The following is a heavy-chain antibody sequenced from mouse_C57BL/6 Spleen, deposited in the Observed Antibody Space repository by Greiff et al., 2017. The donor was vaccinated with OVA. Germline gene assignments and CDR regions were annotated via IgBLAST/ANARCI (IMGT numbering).Heavy chain of an antibody. CDR2: IYPGDGDT. J-gene: IGHJ2*01. D-gene: IGHD1-1*01. CDR3: ARSFITAVVATFDY. Sequence: VKLMESGAELVKPGASVKISCKASGYAFSSYWMNWVKQRPGKGLEWIGQIYPGDGDTNYNGKFKGKATLTADKSSSTAYMQLSSLTSEDSAVYFCARSFITAVVATFDYWGQGTTLTVSS. V-gene: IGHV1-80*01. CDR1: GYAFSSYW.